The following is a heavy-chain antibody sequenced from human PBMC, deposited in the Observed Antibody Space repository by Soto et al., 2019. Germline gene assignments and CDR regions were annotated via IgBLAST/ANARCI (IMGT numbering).Heavy chain of an antibody. CDR2: IYSSGST. Sequence: SETLSLTCAVSGGSISSGGYSWSWIRQPPGKGLEWIGRIYSSGSTTYNPSLKSRVTMSVDTTKNQFSLRLTSVTAADTAIYYCARRHPSGRYSFDSWGRGALVTVSS. J-gene: IGHJ4*02. CDR1: GGSISSGGYS. V-gene: IGHV4-30-2*01. D-gene: IGHD2-21*01. CDR3: ARRHPSGRYSFDS.